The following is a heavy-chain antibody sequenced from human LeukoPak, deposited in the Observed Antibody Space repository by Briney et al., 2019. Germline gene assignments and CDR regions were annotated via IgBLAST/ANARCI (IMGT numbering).Heavy chain of an antibody. CDR3: ARSSGGDVVVVAATHFDY. Sequence: SETLSLTCTVSGGSISSSSYYWGWIRQPPGKGLEWIGSIYYSGSTYYNPSLKSRVTISVDTSKNQFSLKLSSVTAADTAVYYCARSSGGDVVVVAATHFDYWGQGTLVTVSS. V-gene: IGHV4-39*01. CDR1: GGSISSSSYY. CDR2: IYYSGST. J-gene: IGHJ4*02. D-gene: IGHD2-15*01.